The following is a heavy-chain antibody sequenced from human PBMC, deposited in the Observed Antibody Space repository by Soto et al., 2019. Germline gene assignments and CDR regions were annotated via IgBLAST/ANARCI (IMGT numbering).Heavy chain of an antibody. Sequence: EVQLVESGGGLVQPGGSLRLSCAASGFTFSNYWMNWVRQAPGKGLEWVANINPDGSEKYYVDSLKGRFAISRDNAENSLFLQMNSLRVEDTAVYYCASVHKGVAVAGTPNSWGQGPLVTLSS. CDR1: GFTFSNYW. V-gene: IGHV3-7*01. D-gene: IGHD6-19*01. CDR3: ASVHKGVAVAGTPNS. CDR2: INPDGSEK. J-gene: IGHJ4*02.